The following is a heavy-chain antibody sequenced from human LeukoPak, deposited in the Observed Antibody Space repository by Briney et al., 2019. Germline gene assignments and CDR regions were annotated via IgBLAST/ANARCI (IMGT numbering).Heavy chain of an antibody. J-gene: IGHJ4*02. CDR3: ASGWEPHVFDY. V-gene: IGHV4-59*01. CDR2: IYYSGST. Sequence: TSETLSLTCTVSGGSISSYYWSWIRQPPGKGLEWIGYIYYSGSTNYNPSLKSRVTISVDTSKYQFSLKLSSVTAADTAVYYCASGWEPHVFDYWGQGTLVTVSS. D-gene: IGHD1-26*01. CDR1: GGSISSYY.